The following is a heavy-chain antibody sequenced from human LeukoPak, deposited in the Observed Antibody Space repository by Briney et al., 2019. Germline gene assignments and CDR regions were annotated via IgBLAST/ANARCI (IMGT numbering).Heavy chain of an antibody. CDR3: ARGPIRPHFGFDP. Sequence: SETLSLTCAVYGGSFSGYYWSWIRQPPGKGLEWIGEINHSGGTNYNPSLKSRVTISVDTSKNQFSLKLSSVTAADTAVYYCARGPIRPHFGFDPWGQGTLVTVSS. V-gene: IGHV4-34*01. CDR1: GGSFSGYY. CDR2: INHSGGT. D-gene: IGHD3-3*02. J-gene: IGHJ5*02.